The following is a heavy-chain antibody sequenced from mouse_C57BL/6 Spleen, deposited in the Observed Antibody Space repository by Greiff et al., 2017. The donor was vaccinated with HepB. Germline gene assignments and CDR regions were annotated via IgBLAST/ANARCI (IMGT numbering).Heavy chain of an antibody. CDR3: ARGRGNYPFDY. V-gene: IGHV1-82*01. D-gene: IGHD2-1*01. CDR2: IYPGDGDT. Sequence: VQLQQSGPELVKPGASVKISCKASGYAFSSSWMNWVKQRPGKGLEWIGRIYPGDGDTNYNGKFKGKATLTADKSSSTAYMQLSSLTSEDSAVYFCARGRGNYPFDYWGQGTTLTVSS. J-gene: IGHJ2*01. CDR1: GYAFSSSW.